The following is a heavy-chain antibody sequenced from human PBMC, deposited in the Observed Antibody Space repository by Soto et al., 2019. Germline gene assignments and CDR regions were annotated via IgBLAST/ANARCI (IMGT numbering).Heavy chain of an antibody. CDR2: ISAYNGNT. J-gene: IGHJ6*03. V-gene: IGHV1-18*01. Sequence: GASVKVSCKASGYTFTSYGISWVRQAPGQGLEWMGWISAYNGNTNYAQKLQGRVTMTTDTSTSTAYMELRSLRSDDTAVYYCAALPADIVVVPAAPTVGYYYYMDVWGKGTTVTVSS. D-gene: IGHD2-2*01. CDR3: AALPADIVVVPAAPTVGYYYYMDV. CDR1: GYTFTSYG.